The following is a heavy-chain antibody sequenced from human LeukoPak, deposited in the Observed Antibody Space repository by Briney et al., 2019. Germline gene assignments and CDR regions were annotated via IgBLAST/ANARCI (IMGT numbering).Heavy chain of an antibody. V-gene: IGHV3-23*01. CDR1: GFTFSSYA. CDR3: AKDSSAVDSSSWYFGLHEA. D-gene: IGHD6-13*01. CDR2: ISGSGGST. Sequence: PGGSQRLSCAASGFTFSSYAMSWVRQAPGKGLEWVSAISGSGGSTYYADSVKSRFTISRDNSKNTLYLQMNSLRAEGTAVYYCAKDSSAVDSSSWYFGLHEAWGQGTLVTVSS. J-gene: IGHJ5*02.